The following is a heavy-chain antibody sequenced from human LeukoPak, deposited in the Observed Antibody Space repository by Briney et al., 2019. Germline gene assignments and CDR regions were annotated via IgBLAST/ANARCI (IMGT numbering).Heavy chain of an antibody. V-gene: IGHV5-51*01. CDR1: GYIFTSYW. CDR3: TRSSGSYHRFDP. CDR2: IYPGDSDT. J-gene: IGHJ5*02. Sequence: GESLKISCETSGYIFTSYWIGWVRQMPGKGLEWMGIIYPGDSDTRYSPSLQGQVIISADKSINTAYLQWRSLKVSDTGIYYCTRSSGSYHRFDPWGQGTQVIVSS. D-gene: IGHD1-26*01.